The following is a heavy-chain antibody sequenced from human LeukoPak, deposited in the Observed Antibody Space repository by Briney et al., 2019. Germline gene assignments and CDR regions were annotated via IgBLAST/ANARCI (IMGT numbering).Heavy chain of an antibody. CDR3: ARHGDGFYHGMDV. Sequence: PGGSLRLSCAASDFTFSRYSMNWFRQAPGEGLEWVSSISSGGHNIYYADPVKGRFTISRDNAKNSLCLQMNSLRVEDTAVYYCARHGDGFYHGMDVWGQGTTVTVSS. CDR2: ISSGGHNI. D-gene: IGHD4-17*01. V-gene: IGHV3-21*01. CDR1: DFTFSRYS. J-gene: IGHJ6*01.